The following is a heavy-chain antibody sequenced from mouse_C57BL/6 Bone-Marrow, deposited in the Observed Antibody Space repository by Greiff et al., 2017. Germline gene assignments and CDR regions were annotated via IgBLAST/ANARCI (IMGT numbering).Heavy chain of an antibody. CDR3: ARRRLRFAY. D-gene: IGHD2-13*01. J-gene: IGHJ3*01. V-gene: IGHV5-17*01. CDR2: ISSGSSTI. Sequence: EVHLVESGGGLVKPGGSLTLSCAASGFTFSDYGMHWVRQAPEKGLVWVAYISSGSSTIYYADTVKGPFTISRDTAKNTLFLQMTSLRDEDTATYYWARRRLRFAYWGQGTLVTVSA. CDR1: GFTFSDYG.